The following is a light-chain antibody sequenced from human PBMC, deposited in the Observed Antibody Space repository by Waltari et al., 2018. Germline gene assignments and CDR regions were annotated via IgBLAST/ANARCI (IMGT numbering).Light chain of an antibody. V-gene: IGLV1-51*01. CDR2: ENT. Sequence: QSVLTQPPSVSAAPGQKVTISCSGGSSNIVDSHVSWYQQLPGAAPNLLIYENTRRPPGIPDRIACTKSGTAATLDITGLQTGDEGDYYCGSWDTRLNTGVFGGGTKLTVL. CDR1: SSNIVDSH. CDR3: GSWDTRLNTGV. J-gene: IGLJ3*02.